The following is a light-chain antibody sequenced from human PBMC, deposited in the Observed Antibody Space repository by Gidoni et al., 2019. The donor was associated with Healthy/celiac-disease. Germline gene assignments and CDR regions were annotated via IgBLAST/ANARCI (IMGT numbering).Light chain of an antibody. V-gene: IGKV1-39*01. Sequence: DIQMTQSPSSLSASVGDRVTITCRASQSISSYLNWYQQKPGKAPKLLIYAASSLQSRVPSSFSGSGSGTDFTLTISSLQPEDFATYYCQQSYSTPRTFGQGTKVEIK. CDR2: AAS. CDR1: QSISSY. J-gene: IGKJ1*01. CDR3: QQSYSTPRT.